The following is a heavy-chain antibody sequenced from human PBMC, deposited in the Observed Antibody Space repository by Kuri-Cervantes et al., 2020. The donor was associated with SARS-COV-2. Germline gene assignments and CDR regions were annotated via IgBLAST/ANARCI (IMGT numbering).Heavy chain of an antibody. J-gene: IGHJ5*02. CDR2: IYHSGST. CDR1: GGSISSGGYY. CDR3: ARQGPSIAAPGRRWFDP. V-gene: IGHV4-30-2*01. Sequence: SCTVSGGSISSGGYYWSWIRQPPGKGLEWIGYIYHSGSTYYNPSLKSRVTISVDRSKNQFSLKLSSVTAADTAVYYCARQGPSIAAPGRRWFDPWGQGTLVTVSS. D-gene: IGHD6-6*01.